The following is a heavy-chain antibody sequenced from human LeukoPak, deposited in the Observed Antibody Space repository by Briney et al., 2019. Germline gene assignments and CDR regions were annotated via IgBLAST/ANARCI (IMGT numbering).Heavy chain of an antibody. CDR2: INTDGSST. D-gene: IGHD3-10*01. CDR3: ARQYYGSGSLIDY. J-gene: IGHJ4*02. CDR1: GFTLSSYW. Sequence: PPGGSLRLSCAASGFTLSSYWMHWVRQDPGKGLVWVSRINTDGSSTSYADSVKGRFTISRDNAKNTLYLQMNSLRAEDTAVYYCARQYYGSGSLIDYWGQGTLVTVSS. V-gene: IGHV3-74*01.